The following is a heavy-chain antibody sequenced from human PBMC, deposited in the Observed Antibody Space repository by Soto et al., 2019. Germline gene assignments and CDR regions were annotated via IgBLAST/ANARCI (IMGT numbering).Heavy chain of an antibody. CDR1: GYPVTAYY. Sequence: QLHLVQSGAVVKKPGASVTVSCSASGYPVTAYYMHWVRQAPGRGLEWMGGNNPATGAAKYTQKFQGRVTMTRDTSTITVFMELRGLTSEDTAVFYWARGGGVGVAGSAAFDMWGQGTLVTVSS. V-gene: IGHV1-2*02. J-gene: IGHJ3*02. D-gene: IGHD3-3*01. CDR3: ARGGGVGVAGSAAFDM. CDR2: NNPATGAA.